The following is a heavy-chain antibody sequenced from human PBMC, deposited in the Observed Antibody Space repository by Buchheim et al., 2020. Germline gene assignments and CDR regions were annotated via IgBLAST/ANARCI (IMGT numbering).Heavy chain of an antibody. J-gene: IGHJ6*02. CDR2: MNPNSGNT. Sequence: QVQLVQSGAEVKKPGASVKVSCKASGYTFTSYDINWVRQATGQGLEWMGWMNPNSGNTGYAQKFQGRVTMTRNTSISTAYMERSSLGSEDTAVYYCAIGPDIVATMDYYGMDVWGQGTT. CDR3: AIGPDIVATMDYYGMDV. V-gene: IGHV1-8*01. D-gene: IGHD5-12*01. CDR1: GYTFTSYD.